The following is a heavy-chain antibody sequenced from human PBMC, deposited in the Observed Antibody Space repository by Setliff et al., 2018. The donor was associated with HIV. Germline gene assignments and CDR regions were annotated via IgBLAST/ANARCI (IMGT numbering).Heavy chain of an antibody. CDR3: ARVPIAVAGPYYYYGMDV. J-gene: IGHJ6*02. V-gene: IGHV1-69*10. CDR1: GGTSSTHA. D-gene: IGHD6-19*01. CDR2: IISILDIT. Sequence: ASVKVSCKASGGTSSTHAMNWVRQAPGQGLEWMGQIISILDITTYAQQLQGRVTITADESTSTFYMELSSLRSADTAVYYCARVPIAVAGPYYYYGMDVWGQGTTVTVSS.